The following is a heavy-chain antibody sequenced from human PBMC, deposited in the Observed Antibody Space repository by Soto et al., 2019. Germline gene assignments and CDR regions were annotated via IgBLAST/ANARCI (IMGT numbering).Heavy chain of an antibody. V-gene: IGHV1-69*13. D-gene: IGHD4-17*01. Sequence: RASVKVSCKASGGTFSSYAISWVRQAPGQGLEWMGGIIPIFGTANYAQKFQGRVTITADESTSTAYMELSSLRSEDTAVYYCARVTYGDYLFDYWAQGTLVTVSS. CDR2: IIPIFGTA. CDR3: ARVTYGDYLFDY. J-gene: IGHJ4*02. CDR1: GGTFSSYA.